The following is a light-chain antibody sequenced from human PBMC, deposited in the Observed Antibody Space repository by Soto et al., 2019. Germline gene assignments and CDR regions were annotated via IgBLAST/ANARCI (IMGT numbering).Light chain of an antibody. CDR3: QQYNTYST. J-gene: IGKJ5*01. CDR1: QSVSGK. V-gene: IGKV3-15*01. CDR2: AAS. Sequence: ETVMTQSPATLSVSPGERVTLSCRASQSVSGKVAWYQQKPGQPPSLLIYAASTRATGVPARFSGSGSGTEFTLTISSPQPDDFATYYCQQYNTYSTFGQGTRLEIK.